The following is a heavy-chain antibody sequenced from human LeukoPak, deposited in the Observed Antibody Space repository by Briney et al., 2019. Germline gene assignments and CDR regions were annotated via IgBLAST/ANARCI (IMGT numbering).Heavy chain of an antibody. V-gene: IGHV3-66*01. Sequence: GGSLRLSCAASGFTVSSSYMSWVRQAPGKGLEWVSIISSAGTTYYADPVRGRFTISRDNSKNTVYLQVNSLRDEDTAVYYCARDLEAANTYYFDYWGQGTMVTVSS. CDR3: ARDLEAANTYYFDY. CDR1: GFTVSSSY. D-gene: IGHD6-13*01. J-gene: IGHJ4*02. CDR2: ISSAGTT.